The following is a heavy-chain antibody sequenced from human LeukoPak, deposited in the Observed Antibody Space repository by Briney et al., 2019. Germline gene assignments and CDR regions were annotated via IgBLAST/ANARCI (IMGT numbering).Heavy chain of an antibody. D-gene: IGHD6-19*01. CDR3: ARDRQWLVDH. CDR1: GDSISSYY. J-gene: IGHJ5*02. CDR2: VYVTGST. V-gene: IGHV4-4*07. Sequence: SETLSLTCTVPGDSISSYYWSWIPQPAGKGLEWIGRVYVTGSTNLNPALQGRVTMSVDTSKNQFSLKLTSVTAADTAVYYCARDRQWLVDHWGQGTLVTVSS.